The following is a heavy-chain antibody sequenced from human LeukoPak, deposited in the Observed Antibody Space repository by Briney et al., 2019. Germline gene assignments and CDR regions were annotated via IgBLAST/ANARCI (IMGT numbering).Heavy chain of an antibody. J-gene: IGHJ6*03. Sequence: GASVKVSCKASGGTFSSYAISWVRQAPGQGLEWMGGVIPIFGTANYAQKFQGRVTITTDESTSTAYMELSSLRSEDTAVYYCARSASLSKSWSGYYPYYYYYMDVWGKGTTVTVSS. CDR2: VIPIFGTA. CDR1: GGTFSSYA. V-gene: IGHV1-69*05. D-gene: IGHD3-3*01. CDR3: ARSASLSKSWSGYYPYYYYYMDV.